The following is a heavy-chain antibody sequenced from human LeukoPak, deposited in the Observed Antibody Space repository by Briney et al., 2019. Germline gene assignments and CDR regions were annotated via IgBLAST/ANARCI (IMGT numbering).Heavy chain of an antibody. CDR1: GYTFTGYY. V-gene: IGHV1-2*02. CDR2: INPNSGGT. CDR3: ARAPFLAAAGTGGY. D-gene: IGHD6-13*01. J-gene: IGHJ4*02. Sequence: GASVKVSCKASGYTFTGYYMHWVRQAPGQGLEWMGWINPNSGGTNYAQKFQGRVTMTRDTSISTAYMELSRLRSDDTAVYYCARAPFLAAAGTGGYWSRGTLVTVSS.